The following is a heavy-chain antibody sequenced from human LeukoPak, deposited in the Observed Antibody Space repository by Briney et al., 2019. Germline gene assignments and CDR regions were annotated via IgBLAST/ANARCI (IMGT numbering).Heavy chain of an antibody. Sequence: GGSLKLSCAASGFTFRDSAMHWVRQASGKGLEWIGRVKTKANNYATAYAASVMGRFTISRDDSKNTAYLEMNSLKTEDTAVYYCTREFHSSGWYLTFAYWGQGSQVTVSS. CDR3: TREFHSSGWYLTFAY. CDR1: GFTFRDSA. D-gene: IGHD6-19*01. CDR2: VKTKANNYAT. J-gene: IGHJ4*02. V-gene: IGHV3-73*01.